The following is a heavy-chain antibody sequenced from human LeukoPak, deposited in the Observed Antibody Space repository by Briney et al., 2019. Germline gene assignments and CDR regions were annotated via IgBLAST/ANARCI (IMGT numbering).Heavy chain of an antibody. Sequence: GGSLRLSCAASGFTFSSYGMHWVRQAPGKGLEWVAVISYDGSNKYYADSVKGRFTISRDNSKNTLYLQMNSLRAEDTAVYYCAKGPVSCSGGSCSTHYYYGMDVWGQGTTVTVSS. J-gene: IGHJ6*02. V-gene: IGHV3-30*18. CDR1: GFTFSSYG. D-gene: IGHD2-15*01. CDR2: ISYDGSNK. CDR3: AKGPVSCSGGSCSTHYYYGMDV.